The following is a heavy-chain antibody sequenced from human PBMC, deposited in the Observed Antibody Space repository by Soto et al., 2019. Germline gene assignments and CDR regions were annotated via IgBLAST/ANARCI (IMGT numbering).Heavy chain of an antibody. CDR1: NFVFSVYS. CDR2: ISYDGGNN. J-gene: IGHJ4*02. V-gene: IGHV3-30-3*01. D-gene: IGHD3-3*01. Sequence: QLVESGGGVVQPERSLKLSCTASNFVFSVYSLHWVRQAPGKGLEWVALISYDGGNNYYADSVKGRFTISRDNSKNTLYLQMNSLRREDTAVYYCARDKDQYDFWGGTLDSWGQGTLVTVSS. CDR3: ARDKDQYDFWGGTLDS.